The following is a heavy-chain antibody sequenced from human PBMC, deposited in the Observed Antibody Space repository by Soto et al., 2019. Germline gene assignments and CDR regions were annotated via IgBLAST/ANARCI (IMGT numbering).Heavy chain of an antibody. J-gene: IGHJ3*01. V-gene: IGHV3-74*01. CDR3: ARGQWGAFDL. CDR1: GFTFSYYW. Sequence: DVQLVESGGGSVQRGGGLSLSCAATGFTFSYYWMHWVRQAPGKGLVWVSRIHSDGSSTTDADSVKGRVTISRDNAKNTLYLQMNSLRAEDTAVYYCARGQWGAFDLWGQGTMVTVAS. D-gene: IGHD1-26*01. CDR2: IHSDGSST.